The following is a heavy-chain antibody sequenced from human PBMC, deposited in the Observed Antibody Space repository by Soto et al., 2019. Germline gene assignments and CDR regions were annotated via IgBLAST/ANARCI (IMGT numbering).Heavy chain of an antibody. CDR2: ILHDGKSE. J-gene: IGHJ4*02. CDR3: ARLVDTADFDY. D-gene: IGHD5-18*01. V-gene: IGHV3-30*04. CDR1: GFTFSNYV. Sequence: GGSLRLSCAASGFTFSNYVMHWVRQAPGKGLEWVAIILHDGKSEYYADSVKGRFTISRDNSKNTLYLQMNSLRTEDTAVYYCARLVDTADFDYWGQGTLVTVSS.